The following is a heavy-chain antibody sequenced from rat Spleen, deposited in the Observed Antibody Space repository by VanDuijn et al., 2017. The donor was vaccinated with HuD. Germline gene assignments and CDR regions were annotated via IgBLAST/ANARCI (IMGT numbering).Heavy chain of an antibody. J-gene: IGHJ4*01. CDR3: ARSLPIMDA. CDR2: IWGDGST. CDR1: GFSLTNYG. V-gene: IGHV2-13*01. Sequence: QVQLKESGPGLVQPSQTLSLTCTVSGFSLTNYGVTWVRQPPGKGLEWMGGIWGDGSTNYKSALKSRLSISRDTSKSQIFLKMNSLQAEDTAMYFCARSLPIMDAWGQGASVTVSS.